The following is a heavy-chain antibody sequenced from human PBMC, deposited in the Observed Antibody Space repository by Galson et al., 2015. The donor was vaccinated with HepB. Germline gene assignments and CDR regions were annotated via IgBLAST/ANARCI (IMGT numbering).Heavy chain of an antibody. CDR1: GFSFNDYG. Sequence: SLRLSCAASGFSFNDYGLHWVRQAPGKGLEWLSVIWRGEGSNKYYADSVKGRFTVSRDNSKRTLYLQMNSLRVEDTAIYFCAKVFPEKTDGWYRQALYYFDSWGHGTRVTVSS. D-gene: IGHD6-19*01. CDR3: AKVFPEKTDGWYRQALYYFDS. J-gene: IGHJ4*01. CDR2: IWRGEGSNK. V-gene: IGHV3-33*06.